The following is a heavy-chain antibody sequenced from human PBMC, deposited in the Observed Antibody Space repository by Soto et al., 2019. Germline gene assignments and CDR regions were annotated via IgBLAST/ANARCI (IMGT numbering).Heavy chain of an antibody. CDR3: AKDMRGHRRGGQWLVLPAFDI. J-gene: IGHJ3*02. CDR1: GFTFDDYA. D-gene: IGHD6-19*01. Sequence: GGSLRLSCAASGFTFDDYAMHWVRQAPGKGLEWVSGISWNSGSIGYADSVKGRFTISRDNAKNSLYLQMNSLRAEDTALYYCAKDMRGHRRGGQWLVLPAFDIWGQGTMVTVSS. V-gene: IGHV3-9*01. CDR2: ISWNSGSI.